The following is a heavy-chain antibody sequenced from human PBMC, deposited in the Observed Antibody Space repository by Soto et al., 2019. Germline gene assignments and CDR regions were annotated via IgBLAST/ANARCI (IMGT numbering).Heavy chain of an antibody. CDR3: AREGAAPYYYYGMDV. J-gene: IGHJ6*02. D-gene: IGHD6-6*01. Sequence: GESLKISCMGSGYKVSTWHNFTSYWIAWVRQMPGEGLEWMGIIYPGDSNTRYSPSFQGQVTISADKSINSVYLQWSSLKAADTAVYYCAREGAAPYYYYGMDVWGQGTTVTVSS. V-gene: IGHV5-51*01. CDR2: IYPGDSNT. CDR1: GYKVSTWHNFTSYW.